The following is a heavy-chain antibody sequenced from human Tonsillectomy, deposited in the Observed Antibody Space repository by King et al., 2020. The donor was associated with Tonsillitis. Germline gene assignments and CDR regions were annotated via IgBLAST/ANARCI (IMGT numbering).Heavy chain of an antibody. Sequence: QLVQSGAEVKKPGESLKISCKGSGYSFTSYWIGWVRQMPGKGLEWMGIIYPGDSETRYSPSFQGQVTISADKSISTAYLQWSSLKASDTAIYYCAKSNYDFDYYYGMDVWGQGTRVTVSS. CDR1: GYSFTSYW. CDR2: IYPGDSET. J-gene: IGHJ6*02. CDR3: AKSNYDFDYYYGMDV. D-gene: IGHD3-3*01. V-gene: IGHV5-51*01.